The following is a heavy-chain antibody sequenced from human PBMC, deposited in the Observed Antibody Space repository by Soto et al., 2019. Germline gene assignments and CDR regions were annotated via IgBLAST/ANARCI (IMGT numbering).Heavy chain of an antibody. Sequence: QVQLQQWGAGLLKPSETLSLTCAVYGGSFSGYYWSWIRQPPGKGLEWIGEINHSGSTNYNPSLKSRVTISVDTSKNQLSLKLSSVTAADTAVYYCAGSGVGAFDYWGQGTLVTVSS. J-gene: IGHJ4*02. CDR2: INHSGST. D-gene: IGHD3-10*01. CDR1: GGSFSGYY. V-gene: IGHV4-34*01. CDR3: AGSGVGAFDY.